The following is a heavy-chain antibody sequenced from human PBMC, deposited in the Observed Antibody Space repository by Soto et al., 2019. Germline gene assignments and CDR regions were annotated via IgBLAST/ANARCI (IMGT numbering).Heavy chain of an antibody. D-gene: IGHD3-22*01. CDR1: GGSFSGYY. CDR2: INHSGST. J-gene: IGHJ4*02. Sequence: SETLSLTCAVYGGSFSGYYWSWIRQPPGKGLEWIGEINHSGSTNYNPSLKSRVTISVDTSKNQFSLKLSSVTAADTAVYYCARGQYYYDSSGSQRTYYFDYWGQGTLVTVSS. V-gene: IGHV4-34*01. CDR3: ARGQYYYDSSGSQRTYYFDY.